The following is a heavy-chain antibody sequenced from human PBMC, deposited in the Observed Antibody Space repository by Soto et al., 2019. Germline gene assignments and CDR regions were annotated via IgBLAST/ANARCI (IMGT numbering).Heavy chain of an antibody. Sequence: QVQLVESGGGVVQPGRSLRLSCAASGFTFSSYAMHWVRQAPGKGLEWVAVISYDGSNKYYADSVKGRFTISRDNSKNTLYLQMNSLRAEDTAVYYCARDNGYSYYFDYWGQGTLVTVSS. V-gene: IGHV3-30-3*01. CDR1: GFTFSSYA. CDR3: ARDNGYSYYFDY. CDR2: ISYDGSNK. D-gene: IGHD5-18*01. J-gene: IGHJ4*02.